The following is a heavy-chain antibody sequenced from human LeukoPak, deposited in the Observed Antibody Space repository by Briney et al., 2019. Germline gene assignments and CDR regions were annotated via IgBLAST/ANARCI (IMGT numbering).Heavy chain of an antibody. CDR1: GFTFSSYW. Sequence: PGGTLSLSCAASGFTFSSYWMSWVRQAPGKGLEWVANIKQDGTEKYYVDSVKGRFTISRDNAKNSVYLQMNSLRAEDTAVYFCARESLVSGTTRGNYYYYGMDVWGQGSTVTVSS. V-gene: IGHV3-7*01. CDR2: IKQDGTEK. D-gene: IGHD1-7*01. J-gene: IGHJ6*02. CDR3: ARESLVSGTTRGNYYYYGMDV.